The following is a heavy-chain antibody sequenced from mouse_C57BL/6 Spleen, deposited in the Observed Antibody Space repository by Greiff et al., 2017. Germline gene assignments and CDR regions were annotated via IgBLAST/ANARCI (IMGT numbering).Heavy chain of an antibody. CDR2: INPSSGYT. CDR3: ARRDSNFYAMDY. Sequence: VQLQESGAELARPGASVKMSCKASGYTFTSYTMHWVKQRPGQGLEWIGYINPSSGYTKYNQKFKDKATLTADKSSSTAYMQLSSLTSEDSAVYYCARRDSNFYAMDYWGQGTSVTVSS. V-gene: IGHV1-4*01. J-gene: IGHJ4*01. CDR1: GYTFTSYT. D-gene: IGHD2-5*01.